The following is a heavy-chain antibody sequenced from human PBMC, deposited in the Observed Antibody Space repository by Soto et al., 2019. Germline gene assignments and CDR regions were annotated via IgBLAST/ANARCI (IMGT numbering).Heavy chain of an antibody. J-gene: IGHJ3*02. CDR2: TNHSGST. Sequence: SETLSLTCAVYGGPSSGTYWGWTPHPQGRGLGGLGETNHSGSTNYTPSLKSRVTISVATSKNQFSLKLTSVTAADTAVYYCACFDIVVVVAATRAFDIWGQGTMVTVSS. D-gene: IGHD2-15*01. V-gene: IGHV4-34*01. CDR3: ACFDIVVVVAATRAFDI. CDR1: GGPSSGTY.